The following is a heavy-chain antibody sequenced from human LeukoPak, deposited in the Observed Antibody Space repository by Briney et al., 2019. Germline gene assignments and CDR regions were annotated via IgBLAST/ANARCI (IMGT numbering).Heavy chain of an antibody. Sequence: SETLSLTCTVSGGSIRSSYYYWGWIRQPPGKGLEWIGSIYYSGSTYYNPSLKSRVTISVDTSKNQFSLKLSSVTAADTAVYYCARDYYDSSGYSHYDYWGQGTLVTVSS. V-gene: IGHV4-39*02. CDR1: GGSIRSSYYY. CDR2: IYYSGST. CDR3: ARDYYDSSGYSHYDY. J-gene: IGHJ4*02. D-gene: IGHD3-22*01.